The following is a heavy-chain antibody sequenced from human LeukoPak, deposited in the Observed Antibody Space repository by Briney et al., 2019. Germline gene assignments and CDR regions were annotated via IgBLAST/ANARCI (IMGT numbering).Heavy chain of an antibody. CDR2: INPNTGGT. Sequence: ASVKVSCKASGYTFTGSYMHWVRQAPGQGLEWMGWINPNTGGTNYAQKFQGRVTVTRDTSISTAYMELSTLRSDDTAVYYCARSVTAMNYYYFGMDVWGQGTTVTVSS. V-gene: IGHV1-2*02. D-gene: IGHD2-21*02. J-gene: IGHJ6*02. CDR1: GYTFTGSY. CDR3: ARSVTAMNYYYFGMDV.